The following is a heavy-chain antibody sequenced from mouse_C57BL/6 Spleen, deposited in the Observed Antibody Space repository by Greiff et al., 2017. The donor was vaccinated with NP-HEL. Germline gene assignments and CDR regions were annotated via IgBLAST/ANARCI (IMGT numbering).Heavy chain of an antibody. CDR2: IDPETGGT. Sequence: VQLQQSGAELVRPGASVTLSCKASGYTFTDYEMHWVKQTPVHGLEWIGAIDPETGGTAYNQKFKGKAILTADKSSSTAYMELRSLTSEDSAVYYCTRLVDYYGSSYDYWGQGTTLTVSS. CDR1: GYTFTDYE. J-gene: IGHJ2*01. V-gene: IGHV1-15*01. D-gene: IGHD1-1*01. CDR3: TRLVDYYGSSYDY.